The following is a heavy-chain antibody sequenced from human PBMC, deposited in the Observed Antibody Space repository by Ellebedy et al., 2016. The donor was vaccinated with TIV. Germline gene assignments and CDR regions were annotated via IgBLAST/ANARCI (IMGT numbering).Heavy chain of an antibody. V-gene: IGHV3-23*01. D-gene: IGHD3-10*01. Sequence: GESLKISCEASGFTFSAFAMGWVRQTPGKGLEWVSGMHGSGRGISYSESVKGRFIISRDNSKNILYLQMNSLRAEDTAVYYCAKDRGGGFDYWGQGTLVTVSS. CDR2: MHGSGRGI. CDR3: AKDRGGGFDY. CDR1: GFTFSAFA. J-gene: IGHJ4*02.